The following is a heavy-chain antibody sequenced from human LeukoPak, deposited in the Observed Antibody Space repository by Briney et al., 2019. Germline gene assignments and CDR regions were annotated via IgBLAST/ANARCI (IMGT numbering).Heavy chain of an antibody. Sequence: PSETLSLTCTVSGGSISSYYWSWIRQPPGKGLEWIGYICYSGSTNYNPSLKSRVTISVDTSKNQFSLKLSSVTAADTAVYYCARGSLGDPFTDDAFDIWGQGAMVTVSS. CDR2: ICYSGST. J-gene: IGHJ3*02. CDR1: GGSISSYY. V-gene: IGHV4-59*01. CDR3: ARGSLGDPFTDDAFDI. D-gene: IGHD3-16*01.